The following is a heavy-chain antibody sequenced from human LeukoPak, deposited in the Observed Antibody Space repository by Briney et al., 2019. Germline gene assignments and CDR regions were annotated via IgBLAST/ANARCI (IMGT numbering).Heavy chain of an antibody. D-gene: IGHD5-18*01. J-gene: IGHJ4*02. CDR1: GISISKYW. CDR2: IKPDGSET. CDR3: FSGGDTGEDS. V-gene: IGHV3-7*05. Sequence: GGSLRLSCEASGISISKYWINWVRQAPGKGLDWVAKIKPDGSETGYGDSVGGRFSISRDNAKNSVFPQMNSLRAEDTAVYYCFSGGDTGEDSWGQGTLVTVSA.